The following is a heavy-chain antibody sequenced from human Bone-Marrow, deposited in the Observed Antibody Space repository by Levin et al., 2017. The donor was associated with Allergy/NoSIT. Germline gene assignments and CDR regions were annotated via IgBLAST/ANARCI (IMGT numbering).Heavy chain of an antibody. CDR1: GFTFSSYS. CDR3: ARDRLRWLQSSSLDY. Sequence: GESLKISCAASGFTFSSYSMNWVRQAPGKGLEWVSSISSSSSYIYYADSVKGRFTISRDNAKNSLYLQMNSLRAEDTAVYYCARDRLRWLQSSSLDYWGQGTLVTVSS. J-gene: IGHJ4*02. D-gene: IGHD5-24*01. V-gene: IGHV3-21*01. CDR2: ISSSSSYI.